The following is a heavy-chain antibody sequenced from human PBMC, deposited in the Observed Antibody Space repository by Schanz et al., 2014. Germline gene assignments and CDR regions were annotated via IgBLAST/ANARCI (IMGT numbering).Heavy chain of an antibody. CDR2: LNTKTGTP. CDR3: TTETIAMAGTFSI. J-gene: IGHJ4*02. V-gene: IGHV7-4-1*02. CDR1: GFTLSNYV. Sequence: QVQLVQSGSELKKPGASVKISCKASGFTLSNYVMNWVRQAPGQGLEWMGWLNTKTGTPTYAPGFTGRFVFSLDTSVSTAYLQISSLKAEDTAAYYCTTETIAMAGTFSIWGQGTLVTVSS. D-gene: IGHD6-19*01.